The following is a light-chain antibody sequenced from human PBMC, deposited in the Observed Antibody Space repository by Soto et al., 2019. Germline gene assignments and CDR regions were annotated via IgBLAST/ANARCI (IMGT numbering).Light chain of an antibody. J-gene: IGKJ4*01. CDR2: AAS. Sequence: EIVLTQSPGTLSLSPGERATLSCRASQSVSSTYLAWYQQKPGQAPRLLIYAASSRATGIPDRFSGSGSGTDFTLTISRLQPEDFAVYYCQQYASPPLTFGGGTKVEIK. CDR1: QSVSSTY. V-gene: IGKV3-20*01. CDR3: QQYASPPLT.